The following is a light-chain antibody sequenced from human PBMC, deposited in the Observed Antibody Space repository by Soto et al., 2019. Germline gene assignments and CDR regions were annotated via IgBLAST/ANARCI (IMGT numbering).Light chain of an antibody. J-gene: IGLJ2*01. Sequence: QRVLTQSPSASASLGASVKLTCTLSSGHSSYAIAWHQQQPEKGPRYLMKLNSDGSHSKGDGIPDRFSGSSSGAERYLTISSLQSEDEADYYCQTWGTGTLVFGGGTKLTVL. V-gene: IGLV4-69*01. CDR1: SGHSSYA. CDR2: LNSDGSH. CDR3: QTWGTGTLV.